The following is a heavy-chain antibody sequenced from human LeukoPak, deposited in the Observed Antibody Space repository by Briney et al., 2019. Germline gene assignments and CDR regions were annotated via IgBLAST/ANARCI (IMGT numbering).Heavy chain of an antibody. CDR3: ARREMATSYFDY. V-gene: IGHV4-39*01. J-gene: IGHJ4*02. CDR1: GGPITSSNYS. D-gene: IGHD5-24*01. CDR2: IYYSGST. Sequence: SETLSLTCTVSGGPITSSNYSWGWIPQPPGKGLESIGSIYYSGSTDYNPSLKSRVTISVNTSKNQFPLKLSSMTAADTAVYYCARREMATSYFDYWGQGTLVTVSS.